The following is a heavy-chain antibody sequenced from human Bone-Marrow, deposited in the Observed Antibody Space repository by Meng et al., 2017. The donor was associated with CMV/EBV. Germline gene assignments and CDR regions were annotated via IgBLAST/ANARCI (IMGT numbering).Heavy chain of an antibody. V-gene: IGHV1-2*02. J-gene: IGHJ4*02. CDR2: INPNSGGT. Sequence: ASVKVSCKASGYTFTGYYMHWVRQAPGQGLEWMGWINPNSGGTNYAQKFQGRVTMTRDTSISTAYMELSRLRSDDTAVYYCARISSSSRPNFEYWGQGTLVTVSS. CDR1: GYTFTGYY. CDR3: ARISSSSRPNFEY. D-gene: IGHD6-6*01.